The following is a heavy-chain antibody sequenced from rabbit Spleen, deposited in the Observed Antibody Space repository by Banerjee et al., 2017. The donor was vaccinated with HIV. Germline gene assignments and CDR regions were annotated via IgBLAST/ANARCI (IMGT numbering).Heavy chain of an antibody. D-gene: IGHD2-1*01. CDR1: GFSFSSSYD. CDR2: IYTGNGKT. CDR3: ARGVYDDYDTYYFDL. V-gene: IGHV1S45*01. J-gene: IGHJ4*01. Sequence: QEQLVESGGGLVKPGASLTLTCTASGFSFSSSYDMCWVRQAPGKGLEWIGCIYTGNGKTYYASWAKGRLTISKSSSTTVTLQMTSLTAADTATHFCARGVYDDYDTYYFDLWGPGTLVTVS.